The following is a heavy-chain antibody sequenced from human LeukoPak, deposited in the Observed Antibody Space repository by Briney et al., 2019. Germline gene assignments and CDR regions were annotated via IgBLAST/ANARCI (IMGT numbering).Heavy chain of an antibody. Sequence: SGTLSLTCSVSGGSVSSYCWSWIRQSPGKGLEWIGYIHNSGRTNYNPSLKSRITGFVDTSKNQVSLRLSSVTAADTAVYYCARHGTISSESYFDYWGQGALVTVSS. J-gene: IGHJ4*02. CDR1: GGSVSSYC. CDR2: IHNSGRT. CDR3: ARHGTISSESYFDY. D-gene: IGHD1-14*01. V-gene: IGHV4-59*08.